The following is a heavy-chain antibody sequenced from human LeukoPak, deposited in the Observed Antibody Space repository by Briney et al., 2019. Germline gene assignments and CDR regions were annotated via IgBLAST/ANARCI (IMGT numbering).Heavy chain of an antibody. CDR2: ISSSSSYI. CDR3: ARDNQDGYNFDY. CDR1: GFTFSSYS. V-gene: IGHV3-21*01. D-gene: IGHD5-24*01. Sequence: GGSLRLSCAASGFTFSSYSMNWVRQAPGKGLGWVSSISSSSSYIYYADSVKGRFTISRDNAKNSLYLQMNSLRAEDTAVYYCARDNQDGYNFDYWGQGTLVTVSS. J-gene: IGHJ4*02.